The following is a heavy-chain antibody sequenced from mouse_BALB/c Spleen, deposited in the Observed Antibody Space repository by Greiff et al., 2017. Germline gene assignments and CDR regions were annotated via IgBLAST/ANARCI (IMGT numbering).Heavy chain of an antibody. CDR1: GFTFSSYT. V-gene: IGHV5-6-4*01. CDR2: ISSGGSYT. J-gene: IGHJ3*01. D-gene: IGHD1-1*01. Sequence: EVKVVESGGGLVKPGGSLKLSCAASGFTFSSYTMSWVRQTPEKRLEWVATISSGGSYTYYPDSVKGRFTISRYNAKNTLYLEMSSLKAEDTAMYYCTRDRDYGSSQAWFAYWGQGTLVTVSA. CDR3: TRDRDYGSSQAWFAY.